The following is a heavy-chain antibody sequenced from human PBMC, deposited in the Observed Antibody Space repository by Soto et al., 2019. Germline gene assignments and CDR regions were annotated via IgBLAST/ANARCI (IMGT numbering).Heavy chain of an antibody. V-gene: IGHV3-53*01. CDR2: FESGGSI. CDR3: ARPGVTPDFFDY. Sequence: PGGSRRLSYGASGFSVSTNYMSWVRQAPGKGLEWVSVFESGGSIYYADSVKGRFIISRDYAKNTVYLQRNSLRAEDTAVHYCARPGVTPDFFDYWGQGTLVTVS. J-gene: IGHJ4*02. CDR1: GFSVSTNY. D-gene: IGHD2-21*02.